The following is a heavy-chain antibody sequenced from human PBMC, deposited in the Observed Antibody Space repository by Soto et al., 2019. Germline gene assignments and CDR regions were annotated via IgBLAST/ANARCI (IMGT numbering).Heavy chain of an antibody. CDR3: ARPTSYGSGSSNWFDP. Sequence: SETLSLTCAVYGGSFSGYYWSWIRQPPGKGLEWIGEINHSGSTNYNPSLKSRVTISVDTSKNQFSLKLSSVTAADTAVYYCARPTSYGSGSSNWFDPWGQGTLVTVSS. V-gene: IGHV4-34*01. J-gene: IGHJ5*02. D-gene: IGHD3-10*01. CDR1: GGSFSGYY. CDR2: INHSGST.